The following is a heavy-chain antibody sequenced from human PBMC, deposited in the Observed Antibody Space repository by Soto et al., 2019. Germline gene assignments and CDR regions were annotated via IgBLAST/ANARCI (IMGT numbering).Heavy chain of an antibody. J-gene: IGHJ4*02. CDR2: IWSDGNNY. Sequence: QVQLVESGGGVVQPGRSLRLSCAASGFNVNTYGFHWVRQAPGKGLEWVAVIWSDGNNYYYTDSVKGRFTISRDSSKNSLYLQMNSLRVEDTAVYYSARIQLDTIMALDYWGQGTLVTVSS. CDR1: GFNVNTYG. D-gene: IGHD1-1*01. CDR3: ARIQLDTIMALDY. V-gene: IGHV3-33*01.